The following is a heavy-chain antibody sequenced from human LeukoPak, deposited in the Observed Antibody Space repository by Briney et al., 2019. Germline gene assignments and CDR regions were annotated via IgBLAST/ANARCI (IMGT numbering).Heavy chain of an antibody. D-gene: IGHD3-22*01. Sequence: PSKTLSLTCTVSGGSISSYYWSWIRQPAGKGLEWIGRIFASGGTNYNPFFKSRVTMSVDTSKNHFSLKLRSVTAADTAVYYCASLYSSPVDYWGQGTLVTVSS. CDR3: ASLYSSPVDY. V-gene: IGHV4-4*07. J-gene: IGHJ4*02. CDR1: GGSISSYY. CDR2: IFASGGT.